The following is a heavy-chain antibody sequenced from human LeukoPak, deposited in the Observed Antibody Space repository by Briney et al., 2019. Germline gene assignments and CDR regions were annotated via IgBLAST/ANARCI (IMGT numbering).Heavy chain of an antibody. V-gene: IGHV3-23*01. J-gene: IGHJ4*02. CDR3: VKDRCDRATCPEV. Sequence: GGSLRLSCAASGFTFSTYAMSWVRQAPGEGLQWVSGISNSGDSTYYLDSVKGRFTISRDNSKNTLHLQMSSLRADDTALYYCVKDRCDRATCPEVWGQGTLVTVS. D-gene: IGHD1-14*01. CDR2: ISNSGDST. CDR1: GFTFSTYA.